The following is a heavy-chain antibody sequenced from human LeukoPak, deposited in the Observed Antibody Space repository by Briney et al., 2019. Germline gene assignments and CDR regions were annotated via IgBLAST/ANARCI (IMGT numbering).Heavy chain of an antibody. CDR3: ARDLPGGSYFGY. Sequence: IPSETLSLTCAVYGGSFSGYYWSWIRQPPGKGLEWIGEINHSGSTNYNPSLKSRVTISVDTSKNQFSLKLSSVTAADTAVYYCARDLPGGSYFGYWGQGTLVTVSS. CDR1: GGSFSGYY. D-gene: IGHD1-26*01. V-gene: IGHV4-34*01. CDR2: INHSGST. J-gene: IGHJ4*02.